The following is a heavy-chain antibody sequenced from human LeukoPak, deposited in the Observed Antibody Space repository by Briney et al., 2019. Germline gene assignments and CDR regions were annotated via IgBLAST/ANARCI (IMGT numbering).Heavy chain of an antibody. J-gene: IGHJ4*02. Sequence: GESLKISCKGSGYSFTNYWIGWVRQMPGKGLEWMGIIYPGASDTRYSPSFQGQVSISADKSIGTAYLQWSSLKASDTAMYYCAKASGIAVAGSSHFFDYWGQGTLVTVSS. CDR1: GYSFTNYW. CDR3: AKASGIAVAGSSHFFDY. V-gene: IGHV5-51*01. CDR2: IYPGASDT. D-gene: IGHD6-19*01.